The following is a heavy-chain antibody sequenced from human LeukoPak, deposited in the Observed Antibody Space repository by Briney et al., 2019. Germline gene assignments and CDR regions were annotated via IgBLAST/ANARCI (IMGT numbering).Heavy chain of an antibody. V-gene: IGHV3-66*01. CDR2: IYSGGST. CDR3: ARASLGYCSGGSCYFDY. Sequence: GGSLRLSCAASGFTVSSNYMSWVRQAPGKGLEWVSVIYSGGSTYYADSVKGRFTISRDNSKNTLYLQMNSLRAEDTAVYYCARASLGYCSGGSCYFDYWGQGTLVTVSS. CDR1: GFTVSSNY. D-gene: IGHD2-15*01. J-gene: IGHJ4*02.